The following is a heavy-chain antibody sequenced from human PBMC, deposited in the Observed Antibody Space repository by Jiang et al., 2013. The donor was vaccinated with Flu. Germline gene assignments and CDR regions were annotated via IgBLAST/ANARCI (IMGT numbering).Heavy chain of an antibody. CDR1: GFSLSTSGVG. D-gene: IGHD2-15*01. J-gene: IGHJ4*02. V-gene: IGHV2-5*02. CDR2: FYWDDDK. CDR3: AHSKRGLGCGGSRCYYFDD. Sequence: KPTQTLTLTCTFSGFSLSTSGVGVGWIRQPPGKALEWLAIFYWDDDKRYSPSLKSRLSIAKDTSKNQVVLKMTNMDPVDTATYYCAHSKRGLGCGGSRCYYFDDWRQGALVTVSS.